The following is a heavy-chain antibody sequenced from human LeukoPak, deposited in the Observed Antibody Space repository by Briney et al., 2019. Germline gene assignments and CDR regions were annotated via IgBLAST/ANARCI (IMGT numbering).Heavy chain of an antibody. CDR3: ARGLKVLRYFDWQLPLYYYYMDV. CDR1: GGSISSGSYY. Sequence: SETLSLTCTVSGGSISSGSYYWSWIRQPAGKGLEWIGRIYTSGSTNYNPSLKSRVTISVDTSKNQFSLKLSSVTAADTAVYYCARGLKVLRYFDWQLPLYYYYMDVWGKGTTVTISS. CDR2: IYTSGST. D-gene: IGHD3-9*01. V-gene: IGHV4-61*02. J-gene: IGHJ6*03.